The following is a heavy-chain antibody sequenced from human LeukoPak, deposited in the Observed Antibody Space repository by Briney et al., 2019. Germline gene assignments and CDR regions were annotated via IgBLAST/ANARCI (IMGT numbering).Heavy chain of an antibody. CDR1: GFSFSTYA. CDR3: AKDWTTVVTPKGYYFDS. D-gene: IGHD4-23*01. J-gene: IGHJ4*02. CDR2: ITGTGSTT. Sequence: GGSLRLSCSASGFSFSTYAMSWVRQAPGKGLNGVSRITGTGSTTQYAESVKGRFTISRDNSKNTLSLQMDSLRVEDTAVYYCAKDWTTVVTPKGYYFDSWGQGTLVTVSS. V-gene: IGHV3-23*01.